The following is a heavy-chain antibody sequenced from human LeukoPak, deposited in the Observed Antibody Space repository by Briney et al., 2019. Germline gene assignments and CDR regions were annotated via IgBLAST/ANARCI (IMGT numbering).Heavy chain of an antibody. CDR2: ITISGRTA. J-gene: IGHJ4*02. D-gene: IGHD2-2*03. V-gene: IGHV3-23*01. CDR1: GFTFSNYA. CDR3: AKETHTVGCY. Sequence: GGSLRLSCLASGFTFSNYAMSWVRQAPGKGLEWVSGITISGRTAYYADSVKGRFTISRDNSKNTLYLQMNSLRAEDTAVYYCAKETHTVGCYWGQGTLVTVSS.